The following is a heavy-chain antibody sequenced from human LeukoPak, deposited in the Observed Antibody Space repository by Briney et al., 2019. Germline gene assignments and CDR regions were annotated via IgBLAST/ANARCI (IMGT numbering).Heavy chain of an antibody. J-gene: IGHJ4*02. CDR3: ARRRGRGYSYGPIDY. V-gene: IGHV5-51*07. CDR1: GYSFTSYW. CDR2: IYPGDSDT. D-gene: IGHD5-18*01. Sequence: GESLKISCKGSGYSFTSYWIGWVHQMPGKDLEWMGIIYPGDSDTRYSPSFQGQVTISADKSISTASLQWSSLKASDTAMYYCARRRGRGYSYGPIDYWGQGTLVTVSS.